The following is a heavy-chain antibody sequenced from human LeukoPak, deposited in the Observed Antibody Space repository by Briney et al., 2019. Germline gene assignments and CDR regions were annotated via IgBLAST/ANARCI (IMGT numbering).Heavy chain of an antibody. Sequence: PGGSLRLSCAASGFTFDDYAMHWVRQAPGKGLEWVSGISWNSGSIGYADSVKGRFTISRDNAKNSLYLQMNSLRAEDTALYYCAEDAGEMVLNYFDYWGQGTLVTVSS. CDR2: ISWNSGSI. V-gene: IGHV3-9*01. D-gene: IGHD4/OR15-4a*01. CDR1: GFTFDDYA. J-gene: IGHJ4*02. CDR3: AEDAGEMVLNYFDY.